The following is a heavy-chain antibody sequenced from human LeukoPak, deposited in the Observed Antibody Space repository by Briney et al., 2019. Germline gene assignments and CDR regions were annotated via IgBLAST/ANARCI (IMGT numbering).Heavy chain of an antibody. CDR1: GFTFSSYG. Sequence: PGGSLRLSCAASGFTFSSYGMHWVRQAPGKGLEWVAVISYDGSNKYYADSVKGRFTISRDNSKNTLYLQMNSLRAEDTAVYYCATDLSKITMIVVVMYFDIWGQGTMVTVSS. V-gene: IGHV3-30*03. D-gene: IGHD3-22*01. CDR3: ATDLSKITMIVVVMYFDI. CDR2: ISYDGSNK. J-gene: IGHJ3*02.